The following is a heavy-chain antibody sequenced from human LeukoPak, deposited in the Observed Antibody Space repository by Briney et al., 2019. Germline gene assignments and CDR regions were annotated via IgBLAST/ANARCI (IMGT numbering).Heavy chain of an antibody. Sequence: GGSLRLSCAASGFTFSSYWMSWVRQAPGKGLEWVANIKQDGSEKYYVDSEKGRFTISRDYAKNSLYLQMNSLRAEDTAVYYCAREVGVVVPAATYYYYYMDVWGKGTTVTVSS. D-gene: IGHD2-2*01. CDR2: IKQDGSEK. CDR1: GFTFSSYW. CDR3: AREVGVVVPAATYYYYYMDV. V-gene: IGHV3-7*01. J-gene: IGHJ6*03.